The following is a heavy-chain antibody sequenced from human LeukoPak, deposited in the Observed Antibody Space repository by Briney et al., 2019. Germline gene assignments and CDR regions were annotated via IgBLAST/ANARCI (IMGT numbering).Heavy chain of an antibody. CDR3: AKGAYDYIEIAYFDY. V-gene: IGHV3-23*01. Sequence: GGSLRLSCVASGFSFNNYAMNWVCQAPGKGLEWVSLIIGSSGTTFYADSVKGRFTISRDKSKSTLYLQMNSLRAEDTAVYYCAKGAYDYIEIAYFDYWGQGSLVTVSS. CDR2: IIGSSGTT. D-gene: IGHD5-12*01. J-gene: IGHJ4*02. CDR1: GFSFNNYA.